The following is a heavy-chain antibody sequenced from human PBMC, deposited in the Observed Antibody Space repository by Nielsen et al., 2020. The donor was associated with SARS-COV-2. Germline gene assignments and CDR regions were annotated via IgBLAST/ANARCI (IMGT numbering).Heavy chain of an antibody. D-gene: IGHD2-21*01. CDR3: ARTNSLYYYGMDV. CDR2: INPNSGGT. CDR1: GYTFTGYY. V-gene: IGHV1-2*04. Sequence: ASVKVSCKASGYTFTGYYMHWVRQAPGQGLEWMGWINPNSGGTNYAQKFQGWVTMTRDTSISTAYMELSRLRSDDTAVYYCARTNSLYYYGMDVWGQGTTVTVSS. J-gene: IGHJ6*02.